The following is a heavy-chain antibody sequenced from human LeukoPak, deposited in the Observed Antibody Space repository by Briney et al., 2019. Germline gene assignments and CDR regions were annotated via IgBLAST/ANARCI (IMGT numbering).Heavy chain of an antibody. V-gene: IGHV1-69*05. CDR2: IIPIFGTA. CDR3: AREGVIAAVDY. J-gene: IGHJ4*02. CDR1: GGTFSSYA. Sequence: SVKVSCKASGGTFSSYAISWVRQAPGQGLEWMGGIIPIFGTANYAQKFQGRVTITTDESASTAYMELRSLRSDDTAVYYCAREGVIAAVDYWGQGTLVTVSS. D-gene: IGHD6-13*01.